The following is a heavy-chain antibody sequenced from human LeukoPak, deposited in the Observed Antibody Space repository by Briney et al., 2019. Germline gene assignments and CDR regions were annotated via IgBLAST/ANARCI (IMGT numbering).Heavy chain of an antibody. CDR3: ARSGYSGYDIVDY. V-gene: IGHV1-8*01. Sequence: ASVKVSCKASGYTFTSYDFNWVRQATGQRPEWMGWMSPNGGDTGYAQKFQDRVTMTRNTSISTAYMELSSLRSDDTAVYYCARSGYSGYDIVDYWGQGTLVTVSS. CDR1: GYTFTSYD. D-gene: IGHD5-12*01. J-gene: IGHJ4*02. CDR2: MSPNGGDT.